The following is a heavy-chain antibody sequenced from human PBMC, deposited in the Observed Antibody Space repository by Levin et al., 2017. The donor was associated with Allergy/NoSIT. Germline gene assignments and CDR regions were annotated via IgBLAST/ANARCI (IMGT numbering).Heavy chain of an antibody. Sequence: LRLSCTVSGGSISSGDYYWSWIRQPPGKGLEWIGYIYYSGSTYYNPSLKSRVTISVDTSKNQFSLKLSSVTAADTAVYYCARSPRGYYYDSRGYSYFDYWGQGTLVTVSS. CDR2: IYYSGST. CDR1: GGSISSGDYY. D-gene: IGHD3-22*01. J-gene: IGHJ4*02. CDR3: ARSPRGYYYDSRGYSYFDY. V-gene: IGHV4-30-4*01.